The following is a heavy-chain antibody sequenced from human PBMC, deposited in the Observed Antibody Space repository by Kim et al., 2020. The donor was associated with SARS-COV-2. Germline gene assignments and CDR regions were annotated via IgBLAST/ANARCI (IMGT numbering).Heavy chain of an antibody. CDR2: ISTYGGSS. D-gene: IGHD3-3*01. CDR1: KFNFSAYA. CDR3: ARSGRPSGDYDFWTGYGMDV. V-gene: IGHV3-64*01. Sequence: GGSLRLSCTASKFNFSAYAMHWVRQAPGKGLQYVSGISTYGGSSYHANSVNGRFTVSRDNSKNTLYLQMGSLTAEDMAVYYCARSGRPSGDYDFWTGYGMDVWGQGTPVTVSS. J-gene: IGHJ6*02.